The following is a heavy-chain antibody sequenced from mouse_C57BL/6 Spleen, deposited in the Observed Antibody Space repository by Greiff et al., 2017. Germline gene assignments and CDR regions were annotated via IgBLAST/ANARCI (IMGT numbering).Heavy chain of an antibody. D-gene: IGHD1-2*01. V-gene: IGHV2-2*01. Sequence: VQLVESGPGLVQPSQSLSITCTVSGFSLTSYGVHWVRQSPGKGLEWLGVIWSGGSTDYNAAFISRLSISKDNSKSQVFFKMNSLQADDTAIYYCARNSPANYFDYWGQGTTLTVSS. J-gene: IGHJ2*01. CDR1: GFSLTSYG. CDR3: ARNSPANYFDY. CDR2: IWSGGST.